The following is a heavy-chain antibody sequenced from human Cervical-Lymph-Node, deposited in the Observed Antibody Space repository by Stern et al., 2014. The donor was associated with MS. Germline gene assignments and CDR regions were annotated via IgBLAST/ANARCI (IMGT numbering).Heavy chain of an antibody. D-gene: IGHD1-14*01. CDR2: VYPVYSDT. J-gene: IGHJ4*02. Sequence: VQLVESGAEVKKPGESLKISCTGSGYSFTSSWIVWVRQMPGKGLEWMGWVYPVYSDTRSSTSFHGRVAISTDKPNSAAYLQWSSLRASDTAMYDCARQRSSTNRADYWGQGTLGTVSS. V-gene: IGHV5-51*01. CDR3: ARQRSSTNRADY. CDR1: GYSFTSSW.